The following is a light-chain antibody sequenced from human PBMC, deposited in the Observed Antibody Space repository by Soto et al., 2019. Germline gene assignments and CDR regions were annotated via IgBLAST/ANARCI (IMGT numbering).Light chain of an antibody. CDR3: QQAFRFPHT. Sequence: DIQMTQSPFSLSASVGDRVTITCRASQAINGWLAWYQQKPVKAPQLLISVASRLERGVPSRFSGSGAGTEFTLTVTNLQPEDFATYYCQQAFRFPHTFGQGTKLEF. J-gene: IGKJ2*01. V-gene: IGKV1-12*01. CDR1: QAINGW. CDR2: VAS.